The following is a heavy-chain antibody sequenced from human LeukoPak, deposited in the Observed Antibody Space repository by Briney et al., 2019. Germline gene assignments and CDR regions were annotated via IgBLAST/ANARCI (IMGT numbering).Heavy chain of an antibody. CDR2: ISWNSGSI. CDR3: ARDLYSSGWYYGMDV. V-gene: IGHV3-9*01. J-gene: IGHJ6*02. CDR1: GFTFDDYA. D-gene: IGHD6-19*01. Sequence: GGSLRLSCAAPGFTFDDYAMYWVRQAPGKGLEWVSGISWNSGSIGYADSVKGRFTISRDNAKNSLYLQMNSLRAEDTAVYYCARDLYSSGWYYGMDVWGQGTTVTVSS.